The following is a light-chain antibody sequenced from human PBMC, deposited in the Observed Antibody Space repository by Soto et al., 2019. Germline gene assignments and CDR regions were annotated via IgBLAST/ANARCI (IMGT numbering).Light chain of an antibody. CDR2: NAS. CDR3: QQYVSTPLT. J-gene: IGKJ4*01. CDR1: QSVSSNY. V-gene: IGKV3-20*01. Sequence: EIVLTQSPGTLSLSPGERATLPCRASQSVSSNYLAWHQQKPGQAPRLLIYNASSRATGIPDRFSGSGSGTDFTLTISRLETEDFAVYYCQQYVSTPLTFGGGTKVEIK.